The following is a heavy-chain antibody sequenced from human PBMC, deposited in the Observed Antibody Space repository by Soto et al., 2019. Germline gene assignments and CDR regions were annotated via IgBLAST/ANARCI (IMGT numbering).Heavy chain of an antibody. CDR3: AKGIVVAARINPVDY. J-gene: IGHJ4*02. Sequence: GGSLRLSCAASGFTFSSYGMHWVRQAPGKGLEWVAVISYDGSNKYYADSVKGRFTISRDNSKNTLYLQMNSLRAEDTAVYYCAKGIVVAARINPVDYWGQGTLVTVSS. D-gene: IGHD2-15*01. CDR2: ISYDGSNK. V-gene: IGHV3-30*18. CDR1: GFTFSSYG.